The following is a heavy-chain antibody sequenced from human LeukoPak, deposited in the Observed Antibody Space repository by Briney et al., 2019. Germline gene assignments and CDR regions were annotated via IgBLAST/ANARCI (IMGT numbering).Heavy chain of an antibody. CDR1: GFTFSSYA. D-gene: IGHD5-24*01. V-gene: IGHV3-23*01. J-gene: IGHJ4*02. CDR2: ISGSGASI. Sequence: GGSLRLSCAASGFTFSSYAMTWVRQAPGKGLEWVSGISGSGASIYYADSVKGRFTISRDNSKNTLYPQMNSLRAEDTAVYYCARDQGRDGYNSDYWGQGTLVTVSS. CDR3: ARDQGRDGYNSDY.